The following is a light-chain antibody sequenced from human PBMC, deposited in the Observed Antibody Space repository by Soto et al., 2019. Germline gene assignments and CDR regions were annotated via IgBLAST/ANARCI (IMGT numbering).Light chain of an antibody. V-gene: IGKV3-11*01. J-gene: IGKJ1*01. Sequence: EIVLTQSPATLSLSPGERATLSSRASQSVSSYLAWYQQKPGQAPRLLIYDASNRATGIPARFSGSGSGTDFTLTISSLEPADFAVYYCQQRSNWSWTFGQGTKVEIK. CDR1: QSVSSY. CDR2: DAS. CDR3: QQRSNWSWT.